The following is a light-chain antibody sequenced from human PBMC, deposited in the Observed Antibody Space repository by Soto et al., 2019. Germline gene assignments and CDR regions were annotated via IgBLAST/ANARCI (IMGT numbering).Light chain of an antibody. J-gene: IGLJ2*01. CDR3: SSYTSSSTLV. CDR1: SSDVGGYNY. CDR2: DVS. V-gene: IGLV2-14*01. Sequence: QSALTQPASVSGSPGQSITISCTGTSSDVGGYNYVSWYQQHPGKSPKLMIYDVSKRPSAVSNRFSGSKSGHTASLTISGLHAEVEADYSCSSYTSSSTLVFGGGTKLTVL.